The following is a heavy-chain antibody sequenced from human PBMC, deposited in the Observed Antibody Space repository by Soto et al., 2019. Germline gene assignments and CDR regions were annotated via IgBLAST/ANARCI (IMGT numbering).Heavy chain of an antibody. CDR3: ARRGLTGYPWYYDL. J-gene: IGHJ2*01. CDR1: GFTFDDYG. CDR2: INWNGGST. D-gene: IGHD3-9*01. V-gene: IGHV3-20*01. Sequence: EVQLVESGGGVVRPGGSLRLSYAASGFTFDDYGMSWVRQAPGKGLEWVSGINWNGGSTGYADSVKGRFTISRDNAKNSLYLQMNSLRAEDTALYHCARRGLTGYPWYYDLWGRGTLVTVSS.